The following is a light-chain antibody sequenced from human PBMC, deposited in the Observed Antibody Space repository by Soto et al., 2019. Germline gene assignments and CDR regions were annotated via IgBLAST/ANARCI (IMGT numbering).Light chain of an antibody. CDR3: HQYDSYRWT. V-gene: IGKV1-5*01. CDR1: QSITIW. CDR2: DAS. Sequence: DIQMTQSPSTLSASVGDRVTITCRASQSITIWLAWYQQKPGKAPKLLIYDASTLQSGVPSRFSGSGSGTEFTLTISSLQPDDFATYYCHQYDSYRWTFGQGTKVDIK. J-gene: IGKJ1*01.